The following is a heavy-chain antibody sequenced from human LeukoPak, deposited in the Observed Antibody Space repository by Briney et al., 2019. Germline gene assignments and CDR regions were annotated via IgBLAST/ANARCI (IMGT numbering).Heavy chain of an antibody. D-gene: IGHD3-10*01. CDR2: FDPEDGET. CDR3: AAAYVLLWFGKGAFDI. CDR1: GYTFTSYG. J-gene: IGHJ3*02. Sequence: GASVRVSCKASGYTFTSYGISWVRQAPGQGLEWMGGFDPEDGETIYAQKFQGRVTMTEDTSTDTAYMELSSLRSEDTAVYYCAAAYVLLWFGKGAFDIWGQGTMVTVSS. V-gene: IGHV1-24*01.